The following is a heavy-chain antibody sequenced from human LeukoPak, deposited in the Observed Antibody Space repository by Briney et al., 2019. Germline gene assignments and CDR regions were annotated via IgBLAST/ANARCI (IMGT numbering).Heavy chain of an antibody. J-gene: IGHJ4*02. Sequence: QAGGSLRLSCAAPGFIFSNYGMHWVRQAPGKGLEWVAVIWYDGSSKYYADSVKGRFTISRDNSKNTLYLQMNSLRAEDTALYYCARTPWQGWELPDYWGQGTLVTVSS. V-gene: IGHV3-33*01. CDR3: ARTPWQGWELPDY. CDR1: GFIFSNYG. D-gene: IGHD1-26*01. CDR2: IWYDGSSK.